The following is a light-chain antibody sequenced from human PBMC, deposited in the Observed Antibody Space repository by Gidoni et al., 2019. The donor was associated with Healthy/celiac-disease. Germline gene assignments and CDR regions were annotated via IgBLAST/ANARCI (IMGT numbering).Light chain of an antibody. CDR1: QGMSSY. V-gene: IGKV1-8*01. CDR2: AAS. CDR3: QQYYSYPHT. J-gene: IGKJ2*01. Sequence: AIRMTQSPSSFSASTGDSVTITCRASQGMSSYLAWYQQKPGKAPKLLIYAASTLQRGVPSRFSGSGSGTDFTLTISCLQSEDFATYYCQQYYSYPHTFGQGTKLEIK.